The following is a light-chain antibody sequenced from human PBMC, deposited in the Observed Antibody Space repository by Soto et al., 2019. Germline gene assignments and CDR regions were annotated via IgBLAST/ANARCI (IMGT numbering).Light chain of an antibody. Sequence: QTVVTQEPSFSVSPGGTVTLTCGLSSGSVSATNYPSWYQQTPGQAPRTLIYSTNTRSSGVPDRFSGSILGNKAALTITGAQADDESDYYCALYMGSGISVFGGGTQLTVL. CDR1: SGSVSATNY. CDR3: ALYMGSGISV. CDR2: STN. J-gene: IGLJ2*01. V-gene: IGLV8-61*01.